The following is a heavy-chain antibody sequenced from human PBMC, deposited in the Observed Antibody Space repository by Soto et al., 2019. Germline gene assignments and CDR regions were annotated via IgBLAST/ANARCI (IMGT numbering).Heavy chain of an antibody. CDR2: MIPVFGTA. J-gene: IGHJ5*01. CDR3: ARDRGGSYSFDS. Sequence: QVQLVQSGAEVKKPGSSVKVSCKASGGVFRNYAINWVRQAPGQGLEWMGGMIPVFGTADYPQKFQGRVTITADEATTTAYMELTSLKTEDTAVYFCARDRGGSYSFDSWGQGTLVTVAS. V-gene: IGHV1-69*01. CDR1: GGVFRNYA. D-gene: IGHD1-26*01.